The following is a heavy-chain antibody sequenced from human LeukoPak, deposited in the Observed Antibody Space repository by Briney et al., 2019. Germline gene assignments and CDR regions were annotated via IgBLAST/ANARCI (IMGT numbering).Heavy chain of an antibody. D-gene: IGHD5-12*01. J-gene: IGHJ4*02. Sequence: PGGSLRLSCAASGFTFSSYAMSWVRQAPGQGLEWMGGIIPIFGTANYAQKFQGRVTMTRDMSTSTVYMELSSLRSEDTAVYYCAREYEPGYRSGYVSLSYWGQGTLVTVSS. CDR3: AREYEPGYRSGYVSLSY. CDR1: GFTFSSYA. CDR2: IIPIFGTA. V-gene: IGHV1-69*05.